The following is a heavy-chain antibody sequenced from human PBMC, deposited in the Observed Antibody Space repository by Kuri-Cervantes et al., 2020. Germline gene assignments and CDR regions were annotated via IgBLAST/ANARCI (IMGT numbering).Heavy chain of an antibody. CDR3: ARIWATVVTDY. J-gene: IGHJ4*02. D-gene: IGHD4-23*01. Sequence: ASVKVSCKASGYTFTSYCMHWVRQAPGQGLEWMGIINPSGGSTSYAQKFQGRVTMTTDTSTSTAYMELRSLRSDDTAVYYCARIWATVVTDYWGQGTLVTVSS. CDR2: INPSGGST. V-gene: IGHV1-46*01. CDR1: GYTFTSYC.